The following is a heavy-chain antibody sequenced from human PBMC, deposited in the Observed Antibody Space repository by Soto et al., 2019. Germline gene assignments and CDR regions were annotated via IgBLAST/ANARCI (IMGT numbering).Heavy chain of an antibody. D-gene: IGHD6-13*01. CDR2: IIPIFTTT. CDR3: AREVAADGTFREDVFDI. Sequence: QVHLVQSGAEVKKPGSSVKVSCKASGGTFSNHAINWVRQAPGQGLEWMGRIIPIFTTTYYAQKFQGRVTITADESTITAYMELSSLKHDDTAVYYCAREVAADGTFREDVFDIWGQGTLVTVSS. CDR1: GGTFSNHA. J-gene: IGHJ3*02. V-gene: IGHV1-69*12.